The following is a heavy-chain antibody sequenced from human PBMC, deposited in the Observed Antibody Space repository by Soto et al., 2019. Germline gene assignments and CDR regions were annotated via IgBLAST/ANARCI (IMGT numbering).Heavy chain of an antibody. D-gene: IGHD6-19*01. CDR2: IYTSGYT. V-gene: IGHV4-4*07. J-gene: IGHJ5*02. CDR1: GGSISAYY. Sequence: SETLSLTCTVSGGSISAYYWNWIRQPAGKRLEWLGRIYTSGYTKYNPSLKSRVTMSLDTSKRQFSLKLSSVTAADTAVYYCERETVDGTDNWFDPWGQGILVT. CDR3: ERETVDGTDNWFDP.